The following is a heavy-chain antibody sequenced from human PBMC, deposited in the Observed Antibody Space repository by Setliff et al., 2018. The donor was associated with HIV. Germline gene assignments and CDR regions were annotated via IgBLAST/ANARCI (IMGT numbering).Heavy chain of an antibody. CDR1: GYTFTGYY. V-gene: IGHV1-2*06. D-gene: IGHD1-26*01. CDR3: ARDFFGQRVGATLGY. CDR2: INPNSGPT. J-gene: IGHJ4*02. Sequence: ASVKVSCKASGYTFTGYYIHWVRQAPGQGLEWMGRINPNSGPTNYAQKCQGRVTMARDTSISTAYMELSRLSSDDTAVYYCARDFFGQRVGATLGYWGQGTLVTVSS.